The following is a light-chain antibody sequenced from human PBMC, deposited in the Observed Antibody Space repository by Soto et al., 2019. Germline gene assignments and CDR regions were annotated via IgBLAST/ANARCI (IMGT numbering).Light chain of an antibody. CDR3: QQASSFPFT. V-gene: IGKV1-12*02. CDR1: QDIHPW. J-gene: IGKJ3*01. CDR2: GAS. Sequence: DMQMTQSTSSVSASRGDIVTISGRASQDIHPWLAWYQQKPGQAPKLLIYGASHLQSGVPSRFSGSGSGTDFTLTFSSLQSEEFATYYCQQASSFPFTSGPGTKVDV.